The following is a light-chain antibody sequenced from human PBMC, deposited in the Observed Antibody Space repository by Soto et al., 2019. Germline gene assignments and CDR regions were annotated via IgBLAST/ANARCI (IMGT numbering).Light chain of an antibody. V-gene: IGLV2-14*01. Sequence: QSALTQPASVSGSPGQSITISCTGTSSDIGGYDYVSWYQHHPGKAPKFIIYGVTNRPSGVSHRFSGSKSANTASLTISGLQAEDEADYYCTSYTSSSTHVFGTGTKATVL. J-gene: IGLJ1*01. CDR2: GVT. CDR1: SSDIGGYDY. CDR3: TSYTSSSTHV.